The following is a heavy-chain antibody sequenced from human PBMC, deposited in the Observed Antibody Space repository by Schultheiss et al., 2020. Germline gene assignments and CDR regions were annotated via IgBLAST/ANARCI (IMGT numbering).Heavy chain of an antibody. D-gene: IGHD6-13*01. Sequence: GESLKISCAASGFTFSSYGMHWVRQAPGKGLEWVAVISYDGSNKHYADSVKGRFTISRDNSKNTLYLQMNSLRAEDTAVYYCARGGGVGYSSSWFSVYWGQGTLVTVSS. V-gene: IGHV3-30*03. CDR1: GFTFSSYG. CDR2: ISYDGSNK. CDR3: ARGGGVGYSSSWFSVY. J-gene: IGHJ4*02.